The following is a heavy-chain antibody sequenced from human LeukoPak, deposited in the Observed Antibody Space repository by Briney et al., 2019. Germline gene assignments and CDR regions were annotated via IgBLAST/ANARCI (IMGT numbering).Heavy chain of an antibody. CDR3: VRAVGPVGGYDSP. D-gene: IGHD5-12*01. V-gene: IGHV4-59*01. J-gene: IGHJ5*02. CDR2: INYSGST. Sequence: PSETLSLTCTVSGGSFSSYYWSWIRQPPGKGLEWIGYINYSGSTNYNPSLKSRVTISLDTSKNQFSLKLSSVTAADTAVYYCVRAVGPVGGYDSPWGQGTLVTVSS. CDR1: GGSFSSYY.